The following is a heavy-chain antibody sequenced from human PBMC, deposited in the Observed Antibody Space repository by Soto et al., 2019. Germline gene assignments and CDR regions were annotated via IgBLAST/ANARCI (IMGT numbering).Heavy chain of an antibody. CDR1: GFTFSDYY. CDR3: ASDRGYCSGGSCYSDGVDY. D-gene: IGHD2-15*01. J-gene: IGHJ4*02. Sequence: GGSLRLSCAASGFTFSDYYMSWIRQAPGKGLGWVSYISSSGSTTYYADSVKGRFTISRDNAKNSLYLQMNSLRAEDTAVYYCASDRGYCSGGSCYSDGVDYWGQGTLVTVSS. CDR2: ISSSGSTT. V-gene: IGHV3-11*01.